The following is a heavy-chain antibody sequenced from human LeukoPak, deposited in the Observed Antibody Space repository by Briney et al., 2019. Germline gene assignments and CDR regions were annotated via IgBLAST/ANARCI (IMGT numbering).Heavy chain of an antibody. CDR3: ARHAVEGEWLQFYYFNF. J-gene: IGHJ4*02. D-gene: IGHD5-24*01. CDR2: IYNSGTT. Sequence: PSETLSLTCAVSGGSIRNSSFYWGWIRQPPGTGLEWIASIYNSGTTYYNPSLKSRITIFVDTSKNQVSLKLRSVTAADTAVYYCARHAVEGEWLQFYYFNFWGQGSLVTVSS. CDR1: GGSIRNSSFY. V-gene: IGHV4-39*01.